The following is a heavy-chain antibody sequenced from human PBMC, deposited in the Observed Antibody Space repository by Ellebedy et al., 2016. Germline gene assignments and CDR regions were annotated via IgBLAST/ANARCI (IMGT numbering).Heavy chain of an antibody. V-gene: IGHV3-30-3*01. J-gene: IGHJ6*02. Sequence: GGSLRLXXAASGFTFSSYAMHWVRQAPGKGLEWVAVISYDGSNKYYADSVKGRFTISRDNSKNTLYLQMNSLRAEDTAVYYCARSFLTIVVVPAAIYVWGQGTTVTVSS. CDR2: ISYDGSNK. CDR1: GFTFSSYA. D-gene: IGHD2-2*02. CDR3: ARSFLTIVVVPAAIYV.